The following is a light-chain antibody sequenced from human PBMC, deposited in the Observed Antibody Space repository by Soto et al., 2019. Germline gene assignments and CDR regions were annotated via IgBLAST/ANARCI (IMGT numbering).Light chain of an antibody. CDR3: QESYSTPLA. Sequence: DVQITPSPSTLCASVGDRVAITCRASQSINTWLAWYQQKPGRAPMVVISAASNLESGVPSRFSGRGSGTEFTLTISNLQPGDSALYFCQESYSTPLAFGGGTKVDI. CDR2: AAS. CDR1: QSINTW. V-gene: IGKV1-5*01. J-gene: IGKJ4*01.